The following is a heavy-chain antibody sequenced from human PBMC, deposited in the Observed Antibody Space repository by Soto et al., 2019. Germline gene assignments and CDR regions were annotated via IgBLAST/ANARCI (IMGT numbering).Heavy chain of an antibody. CDR3: ARAAGLY. V-gene: IGHV3-66*01. CDR2: IYSDGTT. J-gene: IGHJ4*02. D-gene: IGHD3-10*01. Sequence: EVQLVESGGGLVQPGGSLRLSCAASGLTVSSNYMSWVRQAPGKGLEWLSVIYSDGTTYYGDSVKGRFTISRDNSKNTLYLQMTSLRAEDTAVYSCARAAGLYWGQGPLVSVSS. CDR1: GLTVSSNY.